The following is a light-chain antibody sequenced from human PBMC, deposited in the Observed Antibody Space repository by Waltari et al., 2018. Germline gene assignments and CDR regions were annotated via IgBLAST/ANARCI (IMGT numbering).Light chain of an antibody. CDR1: QSVSSSY. Sequence: EIVLTQSPGTLSLSPGERATLSCRASQSVSSSYLAWYQQKPGQAPRLLVYGASSRATGIPDRFSGSESGTDFTLTISRLEPEDFAVYYCQQYGSFWTFGQGTKVEIK. J-gene: IGKJ1*01. V-gene: IGKV3-20*01. CDR3: QQYGSFWT. CDR2: GAS.